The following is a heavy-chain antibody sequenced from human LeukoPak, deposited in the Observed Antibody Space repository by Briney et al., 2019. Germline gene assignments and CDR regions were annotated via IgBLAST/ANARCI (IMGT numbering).Heavy chain of an antibody. J-gene: IGHJ5*02. Sequence: GESLRLSCAASGFTFTTYWLGWVRQPPGKGLEWVANIKQDGTEKYYVDSVKGRFTISRDNAKNSLHLQMNSLRAEDTAVYYCARGHSSSPNWFDPWGQGTLVTVSS. CDR2: IKQDGTEK. CDR1: GFTFTTYW. D-gene: IGHD6-13*01. V-gene: IGHV3-7*04. CDR3: ARGHSSSPNWFDP.